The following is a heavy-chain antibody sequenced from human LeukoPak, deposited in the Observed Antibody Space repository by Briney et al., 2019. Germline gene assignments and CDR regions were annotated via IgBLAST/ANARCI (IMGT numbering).Heavy chain of an antibody. CDR3: ARLYYYNYYMDV. V-gene: IGHV3-66*02. J-gene: IGHJ6*03. CDR1: GFTVSSNY. CDR2: IYSGGST. Sequence: PGGSLRLSCAASGFTVSSNYMSWVRQAPGKGLEWVSVIYSGGSTYYADSVKGRFTISRDNSKNTLYLQMNSLRAEDTAVYYCARLYYYNYYMDVWGKGTTVTVSS.